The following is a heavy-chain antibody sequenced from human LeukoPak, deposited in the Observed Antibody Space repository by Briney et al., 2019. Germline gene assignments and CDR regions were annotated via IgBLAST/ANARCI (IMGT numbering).Heavy chain of an antibody. CDR1: GYTFTSYG. D-gene: IGHD3-22*01. V-gene: IGHV1-18*01. CDR3: ARALYDSSGYYRDAFDI. CDR2: ISAYNGNT. J-gene: IGHJ3*02. Sequence: ASVKVSCKASGYTFTSYGVSWVRQAPGQGLEWMGWISAYNGNTNYAQKLQGRVTMTTDTSTSTAYMELRSLRSDDTAVYYCARALYDSSGYYRDAFDIWGQGTMVTVSS.